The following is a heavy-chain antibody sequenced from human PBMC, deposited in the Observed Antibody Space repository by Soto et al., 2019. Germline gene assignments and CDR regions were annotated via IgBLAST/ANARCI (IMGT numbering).Heavy chain of an antibody. J-gene: IGHJ4*02. D-gene: IGHD3-22*01. Sequence: HPGGSLILACAASGFTFSSYGMHWVRQAPGKGLEWVAVIWYDGSNKYYADSVKGRFTISRDNSKNTLYLQMNSLRAEDTAVYYCERDDRAYYYDSSGYYFDWGQGTRVTVSS. CDR3: ERDDRAYYYDSSGYYFD. CDR1: GFTFSSYG. CDR2: IWYDGSNK. V-gene: IGHV3-33*01.